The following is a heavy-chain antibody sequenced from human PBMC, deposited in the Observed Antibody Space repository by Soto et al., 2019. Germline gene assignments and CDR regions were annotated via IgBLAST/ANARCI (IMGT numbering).Heavy chain of an antibody. Sequence: SLCLSCTVSGGSISSGGYYVSWIRQHQGKGLEWIGYIYYSGSTYYNPSLKSRVSISVDTSKNQFSLKLSSVTAADTAVYYCARGRGIPARRPLGNWFDPWGQGTLVTVYS. CDR3: ARGRGIPARRPLGNWFDP. D-gene: IGHD6-6*01. CDR2: IYYSGST. J-gene: IGHJ5*02. CDR1: GGSISSGGYY. V-gene: IGHV4-31*03.